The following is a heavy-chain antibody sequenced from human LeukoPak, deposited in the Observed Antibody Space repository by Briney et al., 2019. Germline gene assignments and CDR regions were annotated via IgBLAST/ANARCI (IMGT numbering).Heavy chain of an antibody. J-gene: IGHJ4*02. CDR1: GFTFSTHD. D-gene: IGHD5-12*01. CDR3: ARDLDIVATAVFDY. V-gene: IGHV3-48*04. Sequence: PGGSLRLSCAASGFTFSTHDVNWVRQAPGKGLEWVSFINSRSSTIYYADSVKGRFTISRDNAKDSLYLQMNSLRAEDTAVYYCARDLDIVATAVFDYWGQGTLVTVSS. CDR2: INSRSSTI.